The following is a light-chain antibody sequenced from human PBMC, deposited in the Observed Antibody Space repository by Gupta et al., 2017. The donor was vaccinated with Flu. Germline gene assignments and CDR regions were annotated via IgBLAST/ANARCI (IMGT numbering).Light chain of an antibody. CDR1: QSGSSSY. V-gene: IGKV3-20*01. CDR3: QQYGSSPFT. Sequence: ERATLSCRGSQSGSSSYLAWYQQKPGQAPRLLIYGASSRATGIPDRFSGSGSGTDFTLTISRLEPEDFAVYYCQQYGSSPFTFGPGTKVDIK. J-gene: IGKJ3*01. CDR2: GAS.